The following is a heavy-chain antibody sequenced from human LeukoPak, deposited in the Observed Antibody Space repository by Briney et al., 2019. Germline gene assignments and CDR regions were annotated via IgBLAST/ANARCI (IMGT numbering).Heavy chain of an antibody. Sequence: PSETLSLTCTVSGGSISNYYWNWIRQPPGKGLELIGYNYYSGTTNYNPSLKSRVSMSVDTSKNQFSLKLSSVTAADTAVYYCARGGIAVAARYFDYWGQGTLVTVSS. D-gene: IGHD6-19*01. CDR3: ARGGIAVAARYFDY. CDR2: NYYSGTT. CDR1: GGSISNYY. J-gene: IGHJ4*02. V-gene: IGHV4-59*01.